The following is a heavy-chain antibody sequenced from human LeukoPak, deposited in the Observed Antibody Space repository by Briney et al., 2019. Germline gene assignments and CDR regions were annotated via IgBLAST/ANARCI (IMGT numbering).Heavy chain of an antibody. CDR3: ARVVVAGTGFDAFDI. J-gene: IGHJ3*02. D-gene: IGHD2-15*01. V-gene: IGHV1-46*01. Sequence: ASVKVSCKASGYTFTSYYMHWVRQAPGQGLEWMGIINPSGGSTSYAQKFQGRVTITTDESTSTAYMELSSLRSEDTAVYYCARVVVAGTGFDAFDIWGQGTMVTVSS. CDR2: INPSGGST. CDR1: GYTFTSYY.